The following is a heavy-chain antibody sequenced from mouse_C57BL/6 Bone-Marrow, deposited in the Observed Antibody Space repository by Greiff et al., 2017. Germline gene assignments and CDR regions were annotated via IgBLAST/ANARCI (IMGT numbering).Heavy chain of an antibody. CDR2: INPNCGTT. CDR1: GYSFTDYS. CDR3: ARGYDYDEAMDY. Sequence: VQLQQSGPELVKPGASVKISCKASGYSFTDYSMNWVKQSNGQGLEWIGVINPNCGTTSYNEKFKGKATLTVDKSSSTAYMQLSSLTSEDSAVYYCARGYDYDEAMDYWGQGTSVTVSS. V-gene: IGHV1-39*01. J-gene: IGHJ4*01. D-gene: IGHD2-4*01.